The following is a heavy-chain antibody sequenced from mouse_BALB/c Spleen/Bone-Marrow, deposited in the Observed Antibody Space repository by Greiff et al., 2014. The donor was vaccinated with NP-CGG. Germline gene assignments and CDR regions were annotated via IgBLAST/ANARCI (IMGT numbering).Heavy chain of an antibody. CDR3: TRDKATPYYAMDY. D-gene: IGHD6-1*01. J-gene: IGHJ4*01. Sequence: LQQSGSELVRPGGSVKLTCKASGHTFTNYWVHWVKQRPGQGLEWIGNIYPGSGSTNYDEKFKRKATLTVDTSSTTAYMQLSSLTTEDSAAYYCTRDKATPYYAMDYWGQGTSVTVSS. CDR1: GHTFTNYW. CDR2: IYPGSGST. V-gene: IGHV1S22*01.